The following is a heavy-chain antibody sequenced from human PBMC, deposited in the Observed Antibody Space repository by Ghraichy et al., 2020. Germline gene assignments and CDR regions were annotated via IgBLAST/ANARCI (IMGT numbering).Heavy chain of an antibody. D-gene: IGHD6-19*01. J-gene: IGHJ6*02. V-gene: IGHV1-46*01. Sequence: GRRARGEGREWGGISKPSEGSTCYARRFQGRDSMTMDTSTSTVYMEMISLRSDDTAVYFCARDSGLGVAGIILSNGLDVWGQGTTVTVSS. CDR3: ARDSGLGVAGIILSNGLDV. CDR2: SKPSEGST.